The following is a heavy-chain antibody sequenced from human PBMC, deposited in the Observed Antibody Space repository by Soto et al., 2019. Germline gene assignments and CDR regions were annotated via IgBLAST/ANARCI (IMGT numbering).Heavy chain of an antibody. J-gene: IGHJ6*03. Sequence: QVQLVQSGAEVKKPGSSVKVSCTTSGDTFNSYSITWVRQAPGRGLDWMGRIIPILGIVNYAQKFQGRVTITADKFTNTAYMELSSLRYEDKAVYYCATEYCSRISCYALKDYFHYYMDFWGKGTMVTVSS. CDR3: ATEYCSRISCYALKDYFHYYMDF. CDR2: IIPILGIV. CDR1: GDTFNSYS. D-gene: IGHD2-2*01. V-gene: IGHV1-69*08.